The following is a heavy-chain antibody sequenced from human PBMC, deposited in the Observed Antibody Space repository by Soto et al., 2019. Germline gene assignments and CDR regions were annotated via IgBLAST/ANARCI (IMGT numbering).Heavy chain of an antibody. CDR2: ITYSGNT. Sequence: SETLSLTCTVSGGSVSSVGYYWSWIRQHPGKGLEWVGYITYSGNTYYNPSLESRVTMSADTSKNQFSLKLSSVTAADTAVYFCVRGGSCTNGVCSVFDYWGQGTLVTVSS. CDR1: GGSVSSVGYY. V-gene: IGHV4-31*03. D-gene: IGHD2-8*01. J-gene: IGHJ4*02. CDR3: VRGGSCTNGVCSVFDY.